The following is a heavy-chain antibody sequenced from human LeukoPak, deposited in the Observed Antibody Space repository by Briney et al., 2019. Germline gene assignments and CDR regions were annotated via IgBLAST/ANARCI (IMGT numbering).Heavy chain of an antibody. D-gene: IGHD4-17*01. J-gene: IGHJ4*02. CDR1: GFTFSSYE. CDR2: ISSSGSTI. CDR3: AVTTGLIDDY. Sequence: TGGSLRLSCAASGFTFSSYEMNWVRQAPGKGVEWVSYISSSGSTIYYADSVKGRFTISRDNAKNSLYLQMNSLRAEDTAVYYCAVTTGLIDDYWGQGTLVTVSS. V-gene: IGHV3-48*03.